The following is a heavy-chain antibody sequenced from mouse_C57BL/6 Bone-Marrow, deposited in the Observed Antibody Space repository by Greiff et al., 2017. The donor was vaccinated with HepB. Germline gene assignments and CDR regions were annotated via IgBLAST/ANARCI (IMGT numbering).Heavy chain of an antibody. CDR2: INPNNGGT. Sequence: VQLQQPGAELVMPGASVKISCKASGYTFTDYYMNWVKQSHGKSLEWIGDINPNNGGTSYNQKFKGKATLTVDKSSSTAYMELRSLTSEDSAVYYCAREGYPYAMDYWGQGTSVTVSS. J-gene: IGHJ4*01. CDR1: GYTFTDYY. V-gene: IGHV1-26*01. CDR3: AREGYPYAMDY. D-gene: IGHD2-2*01.